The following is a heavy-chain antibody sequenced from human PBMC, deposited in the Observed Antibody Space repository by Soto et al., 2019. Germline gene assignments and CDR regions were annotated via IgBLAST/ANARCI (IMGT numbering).Heavy chain of an antibody. V-gene: IGHV6-1*01. J-gene: IGHJ4*02. CDR2: TYYRSKWYN. Sequence: SQTLSLTCAISGDSVSSNSAACNWIRQSPSRGLEWLGRTYYRSKWYNDYAVSVKSRITINPDTSKNQFSLQLNSVTPEDTAVYYCARDQLPGSSSQTPFDYWRQGTLDTSPQ. CDR1: GDSVSSNSAA. CDR3: ARDQLPGSSSQTPFDY. D-gene: IGHD6-13*01.